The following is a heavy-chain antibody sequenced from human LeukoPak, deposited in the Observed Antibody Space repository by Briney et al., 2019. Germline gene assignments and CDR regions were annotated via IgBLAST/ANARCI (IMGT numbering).Heavy chain of an antibody. CDR3: ARDWASGSYGLDI. V-gene: IGHV1-2*02. CDR1: GYTFTGYY. CDR2: INPNSGGT. Sequence: ASVKVSCKSSGYTFTGYYMHWVRQAPGQGLEWVGWINPNSGGTKYAQKLQGRVTMTTDTSTSTAYMELRSLRSDDTAVYYCARDWASGSYGLDIWGQGTMVTVSS. J-gene: IGHJ3*02. D-gene: IGHD1-26*01.